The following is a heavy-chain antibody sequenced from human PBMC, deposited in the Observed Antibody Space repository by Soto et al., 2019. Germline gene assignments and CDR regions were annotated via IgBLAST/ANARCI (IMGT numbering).Heavy chain of an antibody. V-gene: IGHV4-59*01. Sequence: QVQLQESGPGLVKPSETLSLTCTVSGGSISSYYWSWIRQSPGKGLEWIGYIHYSGSTKSNPSLKSRVTISVDTSRNQVSLKLSSVTAADSAVYFCARARYQLLHPYYYGMDVWSQGTTVTVSS. CDR1: GGSISSYY. CDR3: ARARYQLLHPYYYGMDV. D-gene: IGHD2-2*01. CDR2: IHYSGST. J-gene: IGHJ6*02.